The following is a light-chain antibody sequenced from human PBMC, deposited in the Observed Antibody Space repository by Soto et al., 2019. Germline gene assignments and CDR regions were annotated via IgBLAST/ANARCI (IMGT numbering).Light chain of an antibody. V-gene: IGKV3-20*01. CDR3: QQYGSSPRT. J-gene: IGKJ1*01. CDR1: QSVCSDY. Sequence: EIVLTQSPGTLSLSPGERATLSCRASQSVCSDYLAWYQQKPGQAPRLHIYGASTRATGIPDRFTGSGSGTDFTLTINRLEPEDFAVYYCQQYGSSPRTFGQGTKVEIK. CDR2: GAS.